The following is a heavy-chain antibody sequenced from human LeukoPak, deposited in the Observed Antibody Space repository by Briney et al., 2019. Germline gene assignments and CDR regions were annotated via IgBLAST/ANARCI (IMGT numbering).Heavy chain of an antibody. CDR2: IRYDGSNK. V-gene: IGHV3-30*02. D-gene: IGHD3-3*01. CDR3: AKDLYNYDFWSGYYMALDY. CDR1: GFTFSSYG. J-gene: IGHJ4*02. Sequence: PGGSLRLPCAASGFTFSSYGMHWVRQAPGKGLEWVAFIRYDGSNKYYADSVKGRFTISRDNSKNTLYLQMNSLRAEDTAVYYCAKDLYNYDFWSGYYMALDYWGQGTLVTVSS.